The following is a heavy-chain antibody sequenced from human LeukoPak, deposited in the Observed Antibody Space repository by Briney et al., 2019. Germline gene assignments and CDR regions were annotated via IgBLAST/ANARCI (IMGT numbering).Heavy chain of an antibody. CDR1: GFIFSSFA. V-gene: IGHV3-23*01. CDR3: AKDGLYCAYGVCYLNY. J-gene: IGHJ4*02. Sequence: GGSLRLSCAASGFIFSSFAMTWVRQAPGKGLEWVSSISANDNRVYFADSVKGRFTISRDNSKNTVCLQMNNLRAEDTAVYYCAKDGLYCAYGVCYLNYWGQGTLVTVSS. D-gene: IGHD2-8*01. CDR2: ISANDNRV.